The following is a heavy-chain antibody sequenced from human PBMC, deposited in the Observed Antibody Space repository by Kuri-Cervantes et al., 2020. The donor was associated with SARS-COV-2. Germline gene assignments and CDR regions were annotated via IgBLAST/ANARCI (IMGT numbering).Heavy chain of an antibody. D-gene: IGHD3-16*01. Sequence: GSLRLSCTVSGGSISSYYWSWIRQPPGKGLEWIGYIYYSGSTNYNPSLKSQVTISVDTSKNQFSLKLSSVTAADTAVYYCAGFLKGIVGGKKYYFDYWGQGTLVTVSS. V-gene: IGHV4-59*08. CDR1: GGSISSYY. J-gene: IGHJ4*02. CDR3: AGFLKGIVGGKKYYFDY. CDR2: IYYSGST.